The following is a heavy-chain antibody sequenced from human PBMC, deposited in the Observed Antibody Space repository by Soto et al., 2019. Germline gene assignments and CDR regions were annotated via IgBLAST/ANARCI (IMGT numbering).Heavy chain of an antibody. CDR1: GFTFSNFW. J-gene: IGHJ5*02. CDR3: GAWDSSNNP. CDR2: IKQDGTAQ. Sequence: EGHLVQSGGGLVQPGGSLRLSCVASGFTFSNFWMNWVRQTRGKGLEWVANIKQDGTAQAYVDSVKGRFTVSRDNAKNSLYLQMNSLRADDMAIYFCGAWDSSNNPWGQGTLVTVSS. D-gene: IGHD1-26*01. V-gene: IGHV3-7*01.